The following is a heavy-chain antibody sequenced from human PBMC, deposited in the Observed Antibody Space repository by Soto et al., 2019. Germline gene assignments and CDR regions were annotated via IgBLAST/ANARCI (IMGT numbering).Heavy chain of an antibody. CDR3: AREKGDYDFWSGSPFDV. CDR2: IYYSGST. CDR1: GGSISIYY. J-gene: IGHJ6*02. Sequence: SETLSLTCTVSGGSISIYYWSWIRQPPGKGLEWIGYIYYSGSTNYNPSLKSRVTISVDTSKNQFSLKLSSVTAADTAVYYCAREKGDYDFWSGSPFDVWGQGTTVTVSS. D-gene: IGHD3-3*01. V-gene: IGHV4-59*01.